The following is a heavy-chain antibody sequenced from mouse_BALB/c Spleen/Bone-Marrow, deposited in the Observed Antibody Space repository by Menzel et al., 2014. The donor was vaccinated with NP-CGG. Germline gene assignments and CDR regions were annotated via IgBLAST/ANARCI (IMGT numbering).Heavy chain of an antibody. CDR2: IYPGSGST. D-gene: IGHD2-1*01. V-gene: IGHV1S22*01. J-gene: IGHJ3*01. Sequence: LQESGSELVRPGASVKLSCKASGYTFTSYLIHWVKQRPGQGLEWIGNIYPGSGSTNYDEKFKGKATPTVDTSSSTAYMQLSSLTSEDSAVYYWTRAYGNYPGWFAYWGQGTLVTVSA. CDR1: GYTFTSYL. CDR3: TRAYGNYPGWFAY.